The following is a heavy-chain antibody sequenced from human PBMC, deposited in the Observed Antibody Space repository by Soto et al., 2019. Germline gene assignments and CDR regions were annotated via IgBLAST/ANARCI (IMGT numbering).Heavy chain of an antibody. J-gene: IGHJ3*02. CDR1: GYSFSNYA. Sequence: ASVKVSCKASGYSFSNYAMHWVRQAPGQRLEWMGWINVGNGNTKYSQKFQGGVTITRDTSASTAYMELSSLRSDDTAVYYCARDVPTNYYDSSAPGGAFDIWGQGTMVTVSS. D-gene: IGHD3-22*01. V-gene: IGHV1-3*01. CDR3: ARDVPTNYYDSSAPGGAFDI. CDR2: INVGNGNT.